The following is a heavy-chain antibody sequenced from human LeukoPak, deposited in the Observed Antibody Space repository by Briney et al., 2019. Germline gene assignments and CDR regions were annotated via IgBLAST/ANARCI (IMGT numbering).Heavy chain of an antibody. Sequence: GGSLRLSCAASGFTFSTYIMNWVRQAPGKGLEWVSGISWDSSSIGYADSVKGRFTIFRDNAKNSLYLQMDSLRTEDTAVYYCVKDVSPSVTTGFESWGQGTLVTVSS. D-gene: IGHD4-17*01. CDR2: ISWDSSSI. CDR3: VKDVSPSVTTGFES. V-gene: IGHV3-9*01. CDR1: GFTFSTYI. J-gene: IGHJ4*02.